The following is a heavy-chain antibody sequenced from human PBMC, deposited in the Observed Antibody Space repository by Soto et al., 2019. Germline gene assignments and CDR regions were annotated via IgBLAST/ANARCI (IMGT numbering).Heavy chain of an antibody. CDR2: FYYSENT. CDR3: ARSDGRY. V-gene: IGHV4-39*07. J-gene: IGHJ4*02. CDR1: SGSISSKSYS. Sequence: SETLSLTCSVSSGSISSKSYSWGWIRQPPGKGLEWIGTFYYSENTYYNPSLKSRVTISVDTSKNQFSLKLSSVTAADTAVYYCARSDGRYWGQGTLVTVSS.